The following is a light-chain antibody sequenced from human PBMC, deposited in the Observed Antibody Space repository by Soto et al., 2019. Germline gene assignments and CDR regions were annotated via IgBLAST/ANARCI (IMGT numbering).Light chain of an antibody. Sequence: QSALTQPPSVSGSPGQSVTISCTGTSSDVGSYNSLSWYQQPPGTAPKLIMYEVNTRPSGVPDRFSGSKSGSTASLTISGLQAEDEADYYCSLYISGSTYVFGTGTKLTVL. CDR3: SLYISGSTYV. CDR1: SSDVGSYNS. CDR2: EVN. V-gene: IGLV2-18*01. J-gene: IGLJ1*01.